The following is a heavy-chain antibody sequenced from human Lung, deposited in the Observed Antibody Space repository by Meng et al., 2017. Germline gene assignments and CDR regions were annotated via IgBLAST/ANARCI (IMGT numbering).Heavy chain of an antibody. CDR2: INHSGST. D-gene: IGHD4-11*01. J-gene: IGHJ4*02. V-gene: IGHV4-34*01. CDR1: GGSFSDYY. CDR3: ARGPTTMAHDFDY. Sequence: QVQLQQGGGGLLRPSETLSLTGVVSGGSFSDYYWSWIRQPPGKGLEWIGEINHSGSTNYNPSLESRATISVDTSQNNLSLKLSSVTAADSAVYYCARGPTTMAHDFDYWGQGTLVTVSS.